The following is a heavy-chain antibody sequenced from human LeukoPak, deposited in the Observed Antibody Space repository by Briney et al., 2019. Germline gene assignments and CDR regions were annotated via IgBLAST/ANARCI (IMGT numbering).Heavy chain of an antibody. CDR1: GGSISSSSYY. D-gene: IGHD1-26*01. J-gene: IGHJ3*02. CDR2: IYYSGST. Sequence: SETLSLTCAVSGGSISSSSYYWGWIRQPPGKGLEWIGSIYYSGSTYYNPSLKSRVTISVDTSKNQFSLKLSSVTAADTAVYYCARHVRSGSYVPSVGAAFDIWGQGTMVTVSS. CDR3: ARHVRSGSYVPSVGAAFDI. V-gene: IGHV4-39*01.